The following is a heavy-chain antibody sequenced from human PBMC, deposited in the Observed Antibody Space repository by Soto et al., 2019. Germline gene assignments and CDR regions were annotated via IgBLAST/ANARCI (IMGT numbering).Heavy chain of an antibody. Sequence: EVQLVESGGGLVKPGGSLRLSCAASGFTFSSYSMNWVRQAPGKGLEWVSSISSSSSYIYYADSVKGRFTISRDNAKNSLYLQMNSLRAEDTAVYYCATSRWFGGGFGYWGQGTLVTVSS. D-gene: IGHD3-10*01. CDR2: ISSSSSYI. V-gene: IGHV3-21*01. J-gene: IGHJ4*02. CDR1: GFTFSSYS. CDR3: ATSRWFGGGFGY.